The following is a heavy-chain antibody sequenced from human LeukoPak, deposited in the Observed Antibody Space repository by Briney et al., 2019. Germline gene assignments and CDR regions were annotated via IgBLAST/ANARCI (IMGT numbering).Heavy chain of an antibody. CDR1: GFTYSSHA. J-gene: IGHJ4*02. CDR3: AKDQGFSYYYLDY. D-gene: IGHD5-18*01. CDR2: ISANGANT. V-gene: IGHV3-23*01. Sequence: GGSLRLSCVASGFTYSSHAMSCVRQAPGKGLEWVSGISANGANTYYADSVRGRFTISRDNSKNTVYLQMSSLSAEDTAIYYCAKDQGFSYYYLDYWGQGILVTVSS.